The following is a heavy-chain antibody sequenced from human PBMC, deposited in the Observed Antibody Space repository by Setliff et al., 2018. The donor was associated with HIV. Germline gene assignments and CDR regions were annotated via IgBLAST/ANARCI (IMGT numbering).Heavy chain of an antibody. J-gene: IGHJ4*02. CDR2: MSTGGGIK. CDR3: VRDPIEGSPDYFDY. V-gene: IGHV3-30-3*01. D-gene: IGHD1-26*01. Sequence: GGSLRLSCAATGFTFSSYVLHLVRQAPGKGLEWVAVMSTGGGIKICADSVKGRFTISRDNSRNTLFLQMNNLRPEDTATYYCVRDPIEGSPDYFDYWGQGALVTVSS. CDR1: GFTFSSYV.